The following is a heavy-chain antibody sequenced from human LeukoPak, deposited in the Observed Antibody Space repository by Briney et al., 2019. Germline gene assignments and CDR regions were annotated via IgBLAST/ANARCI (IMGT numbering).Heavy chain of an antibody. V-gene: IGHV4-39*07. D-gene: IGHD6-6*01. Sequence: SETLSLTCTVSGGSIPTKNFYWGWIRQPPGKGLEWIGSVFYSGRTYYNPSLKSRVTISVDTSKNQFSLKLSSVTAADTAVYYCASRGVSIAEDFDYWGQGTLVTVSS. J-gene: IGHJ4*02. CDR2: VFYSGRT. CDR1: GGSIPTKNFY. CDR3: ASRGVSIAEDFDY.